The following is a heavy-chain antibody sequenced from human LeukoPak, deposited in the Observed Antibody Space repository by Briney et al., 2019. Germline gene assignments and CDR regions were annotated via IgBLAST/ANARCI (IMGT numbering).Heavy chain of an antibody. V-gene: IGHV3-11*01. Sequence: GGSLRLSCAASGFTFSDYYMSWIRQAPGKGLEWVSYISSSGSTIYYADSVKGRFTISRDNAKNSLYLQMNSLRAEDTAVYYCARGGEDYYESSGYLAAFDIWGQGTMVTVSS. CDR3: ARGGEDYYESSGYLAAFDI. CDR2: ISSSGSTI. CDR1: GFTFSDYY. J-gene: IGHJ3*02. D-gene: IGHD3-22*01.